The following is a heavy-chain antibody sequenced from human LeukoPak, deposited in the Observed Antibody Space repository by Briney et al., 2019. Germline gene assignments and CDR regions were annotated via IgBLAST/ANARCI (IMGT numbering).Heavy chain of an antibody. Sequence: SETLSLTCTVSGFSLSGGYYWGWARPPPGKGLEWIGSIYQSGRTNYNPSLKSPVTISVDTSKRQFSLKLTSVTAADTAMYYCARVPQEDSGGKTILYYFDYWGQGTLVTVSS. V-gene: IGHV4-38-2*02. CDR1: GFSLSGGYY. D-gene: IGHD4-23*01. CDR3: ARVPQEDSGGKTILYYFDY. J-gene: IGHJ4*02. CDR2: IYQSGRT.